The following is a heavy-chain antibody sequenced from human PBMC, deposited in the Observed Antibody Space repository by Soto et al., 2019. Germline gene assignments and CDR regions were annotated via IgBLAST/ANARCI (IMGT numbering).Heavy chain of an antibody. J-gene: IGHJ4*02. CDR1: GFKFSNFW. Sequence: PGGSLRLSCEASGFKFSNFWMSWVRQAPGKGLEWVANVKKDGSETYYVESVKGRFTISRDNAKNLVFLQMNSLRGDDTAVYYCAKGQWLDGLWGRGTLVTVSS. D-gene: IGHD6-19*01. V-gene: IGHV3-7*03. CDR3: AKGQWLDGL. CDR2: VKKDGSET.